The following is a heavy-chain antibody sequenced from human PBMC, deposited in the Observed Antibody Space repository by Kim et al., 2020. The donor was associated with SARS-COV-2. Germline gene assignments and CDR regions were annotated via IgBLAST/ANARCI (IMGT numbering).Heavy chain of an antibody. D-gene: IGHD3-10*01. J-gene: IGHJ6*02. V-gene: IGHV3-30*04. Sequence: GGSLRLSCAASGFTFSSYAMHWVRQAPGKGLEWVAVISYDGSNKYYADSVKGRFTISRDNSKNTLYLQMNSLRAEDTAVYYCAREGYYGSGSYPDYYYYGMDVWGQGTTVTVSS. CDR1: GFTFSSYA. CDR3: AREGYYGSGSYPDYYYYGMDV. CDR2: ISYDGSNK.